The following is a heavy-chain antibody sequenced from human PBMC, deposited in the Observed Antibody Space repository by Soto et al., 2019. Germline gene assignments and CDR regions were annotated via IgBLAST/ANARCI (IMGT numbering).Heavy chain of an antibody. V-gene: IGHV1-3*01. CDR1: GYTFTSYA. CDR2: INAGNGNT. Sequence: QVQLVQSGAEVKKPGASVKVSCKASGYTFTSYAMHWVRQAPGQRLEWMGWINAGNGNTKYSQKLQGRVTITRDTSASTAYMELSSLRSEDTAVYYCARDPAGGWRFFDYWGQGTLVTVSS. J-gene: IGHJ4*02. D-gene: IGHD6-19*01. CDR3: ARDPAGGWRFFDY.